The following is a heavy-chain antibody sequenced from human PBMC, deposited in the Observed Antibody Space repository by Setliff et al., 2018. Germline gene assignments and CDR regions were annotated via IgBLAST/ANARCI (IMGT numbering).Heavy chain of an antibody. Sequence: SETLSLTCTVSGGSISSGGYYWSWIRQPAGKGLEWIGHIYTSGSTNYNPSLKSRVTISVDTSKNQFSLSLSSVTAADTAVYYCARMSGFQYMDVWGKGTTVTVSS. CDR1: GGSISSGGYY. CDR2: IYTSGST. V-gene: IGHV4-61*09. D-gene: IGHD3-3*01. J-gene: IGHJ6*03. CDR3: ARMSGFQYMDV.